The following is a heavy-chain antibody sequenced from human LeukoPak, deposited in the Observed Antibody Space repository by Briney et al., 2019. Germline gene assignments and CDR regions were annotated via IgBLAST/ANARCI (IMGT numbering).Heavy chain of an antibody. V-gene: IGHV3-74*01. CDR2: VDTDGSGT. J-gene: IGHJ4*02. D-gene: IGHD6-19*01. Sequence: GGSLRLSCEVSGITFNNYWLHWVRQAPGKGLVWVSRVDTDGSGTIYADSVKGRFTVSRDNAKNTLYLQMISLRAEGTAVYYCARGGYSSGLDYWGPGILVSVSS. CDR1: GITFNNYW. CDR3: ARGGYSSGLDY.